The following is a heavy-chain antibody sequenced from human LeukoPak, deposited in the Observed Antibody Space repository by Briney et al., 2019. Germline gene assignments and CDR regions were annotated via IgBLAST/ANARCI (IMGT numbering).Heavy chain of an antibody. CDR3: ARGVVPAASFDY. Sequence: PGGSLRLSCAASGFTFSSYSMNWVRQAPGKGLEWVSSISSSSSYIYYADSVKGRFTISRDNAKNSLYLQMNSLRAEDTAVYYCARGVVPAASFDYWGPGTLVTVSS. V-gene: IGHV3-21*01. D-gene: IGHD2-2*01. J-gene: IGHJ4*02. CDR2: ISSSSSYI. CDR1: GFTFSSYS.